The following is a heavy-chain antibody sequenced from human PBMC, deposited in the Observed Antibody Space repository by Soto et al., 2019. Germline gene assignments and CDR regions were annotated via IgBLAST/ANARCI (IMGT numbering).Heavy chain of an antibody. Sequence: QVQLVQSGAEVKKPGASVKVSCKAPGYTFTSYDINWVRQATGQGLEWMGWMNPNSGNTGYAQKIQGRVTMTRNTSISTAYMELSSLRSEDTAVYYCARWPDGYYYYGMDVWGQGTTVTVSS. V-gene: IGHV1-8*01. CDR2: MNPNSGNT. CDR1: GYTFTSYD. J-gene: IGHJ6*02. CDR3: ARWPDGYYYYGMDV.